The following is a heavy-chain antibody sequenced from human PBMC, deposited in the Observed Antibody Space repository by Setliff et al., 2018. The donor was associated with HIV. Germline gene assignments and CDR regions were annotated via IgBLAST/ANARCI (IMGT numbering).Heavy chain of an antibody. Sequence: SETLSLTCSVSGVSVGSGDYYWHCIRQHPEKALEWIGYIFHSGDTYYNPSLKSRISLSVDTSKNQSSLELTSLTAADTAVYYCATRPRIPARPFDYWGQGMLVTVSS. CDR3: ATRPRIPARPFDY. CDR1: GVSVGSGDYY. CDR2: IFHSGDT. V-gene: IGHV4-31*03. D-gene: IGHD6-6*01. J-gene: IGHJ4*02.